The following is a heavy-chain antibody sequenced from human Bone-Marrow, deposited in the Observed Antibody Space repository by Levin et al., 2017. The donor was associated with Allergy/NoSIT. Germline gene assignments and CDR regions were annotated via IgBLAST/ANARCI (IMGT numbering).Heavy chain of an antibody. V-gene: IGHV3-23*01. CDR2: MSGSGGST. CDR1: GFTFINYA. D-gene: IGHD3-10*01. Sequence: GESLKISCAASGFTFINYAMSWVRQAPGKGLEWVSGMSGSGGSTYYADSVKGRFTISRDNSKNTLYLQMNSLRVEDTAVYYCAKDGRNYYGSGSFYNGYYYHMDVWGKGTTVTVSS. J-gene: IGHJ6*03. CDR3: AKDGRNYYGSGSFYNGYYYHMDV.